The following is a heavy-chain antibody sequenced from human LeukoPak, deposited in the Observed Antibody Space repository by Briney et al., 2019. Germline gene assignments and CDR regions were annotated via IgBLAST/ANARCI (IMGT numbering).Heavy chain of an antibody. Sequence: ASVKVSCKVSGYRLTELSMHWVRQAPGNGLEWMGGFDPEDGEAIYAQKFQGRVTMTEDTSTDTVHMELSSLRFEDTAVYYCVTIPEDSGVDYWGQGTLVIVSS. D-gene: IGHD3-10*01. CDR1: GYRLTELS. J-gene: IGHJ4*02. CDR3: VTIPEDSGVDY. CDR2: FDPEDGEA. V-gene: IGHV1-24*01.